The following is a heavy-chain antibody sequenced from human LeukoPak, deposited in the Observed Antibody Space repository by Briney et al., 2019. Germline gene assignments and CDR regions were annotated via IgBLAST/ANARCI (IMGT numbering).Heavy chain of an antibody. D-gene: IGHD6-19*01. CDR1: GGSISSSSYY. J-gene: IGHJ5*02. CDR3: ARGEAVAGTVSWFDP. CDR2: IYYSGST. V-gene: IGHV4-39*07. Sequence: SETLSLTCTVSGGSISSSSYYWGWIRQPPGKGLEWIGSIYYSGSTYYNPSLKSRVTISVDTSKNQFSLKLSSVTAADTAVYYCARGEAVAGTVSWFDPWGQGTLVTVSS.